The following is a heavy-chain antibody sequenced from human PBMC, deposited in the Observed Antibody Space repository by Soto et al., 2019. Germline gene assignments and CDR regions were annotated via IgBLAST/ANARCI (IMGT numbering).Heavy chain of an antibody. V-gene: IGHV4-31*03. J-gene: IGHJ5*02. D-gene: IGHD6-13*01. CDR2: IFSSGST. Sequence: QVQLQESGPGLVKPSQTLSLTCTVSGASVNRGDYYWGWIRQHPGEGLEWIGYIFSSGSTNYNPSLESRLTISLDTSNNQFSLKLTSVTAADTAVYYCARGRRYTSSWYWFDPWGQGTLLTVSS. CDR3: ARGRRYTSSWYWFDP. CDR1: GASVNRGDYY.